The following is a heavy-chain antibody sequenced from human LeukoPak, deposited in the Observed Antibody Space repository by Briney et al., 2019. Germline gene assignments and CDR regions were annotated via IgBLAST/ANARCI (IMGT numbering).Heavy chain of an antibody. J-gene: IGHJ4*02. V-gene: IGHV3-21*01. CDR3: ARGGPYTSNWYYSDY. CDR2: ISSSSSYI. Sequence: GGSLRLSCAASGFTFSSYAMSWVRQAPGKGLEWVSSISSSSSYIYYADSVKGRFTISRDNAKSSLYLQMNSLRAEDTAVYYCARGGPYTSNWYYSDYWGQGTLVTVSS. D-gene: IGHD6-13*01. CDR1: GFTFSSYA.